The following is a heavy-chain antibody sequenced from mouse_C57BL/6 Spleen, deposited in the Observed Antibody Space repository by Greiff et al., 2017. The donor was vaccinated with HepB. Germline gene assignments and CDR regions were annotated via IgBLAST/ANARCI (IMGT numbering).Heavy chain of an antibody. Sequence: VQLQQSGPELVKPGASVKISCKASGYTFTDYYMNWVKQSHGKSLEWIGDINPNNGGTSYNQKFKGKATLTVDKSSSTAYMELRSLTSEDSAVYYCARRGFTTVVPFAYWGQGTLVTVSA. V-gene: IGHV1-26*01. D-gene: IGHD1-1*01. CDR2: INPNNGGT. CDR3: ARRGFTTVVPFAY. J-gene: IGHJ3*01. CDR1: GYTFTDYY.